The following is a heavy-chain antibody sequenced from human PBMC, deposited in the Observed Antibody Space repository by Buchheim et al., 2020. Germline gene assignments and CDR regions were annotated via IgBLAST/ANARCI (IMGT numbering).Heavy chain of an antibody. V-gene: IGHV1-46*03. CDR2: INPSGGST. CDR1: GYTFTSYY. CDR3: ARVLPGIAVARAGRWFDP. Sequence: QVQLVQSGAEVKKPGASVKVSCKASGYTFTSYYMHWVRQAPGQGLEWMGIINPSGGSTSYAQKFQGRVTMTRDTSTSTVYLELSSLRSEDTAVYYCARVLPGIAVARAGRWFDPWGQGTL. D-gene: IGHD6-19*01. J-gene: IGHJ5*02.